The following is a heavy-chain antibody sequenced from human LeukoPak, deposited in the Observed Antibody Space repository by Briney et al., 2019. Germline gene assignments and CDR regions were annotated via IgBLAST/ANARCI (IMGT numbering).Heavy chain of an antibody. CDR3: ARHDCSSTICRCFDY. D-gene: IGHD2-2*01. CDR2: IDYSGST. V-gene: IGHV4-39*01. CDR1: GGSINSPTYY. Sequence: SETLSLTCTVSGGSINSPTYYWGWIRQAPGKGLEWLGSIDYSGSTYDSPSLKSRVTISIDTAKNQFSLKLSSVAAADTAVYFCARHDCSSTICRCFDYWGQGTLVTVSS. J-gene: IGHJ4*02.